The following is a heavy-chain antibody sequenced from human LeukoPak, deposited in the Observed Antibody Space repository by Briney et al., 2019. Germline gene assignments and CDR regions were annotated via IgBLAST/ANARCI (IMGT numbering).Heavy chain of an antibody. CDR1: GGPFSGYY. V-gene: IGHV4-34*01. Sequence: PSETLSLTCAVYGGPFSGYYWSWIRQPPGKGLEWIGEINHSGSTNYNPSLKSRVTISVDTSKNQFSLKLSSVTAADTAVYYCARGAVAGTNWFDPWGQGTLVTVSS. CDR2: INHSGST. D-gene: IGHD6-19*01. CDR3: ARGAVAGTNWFDP. J-gene: IGHJ5*02.